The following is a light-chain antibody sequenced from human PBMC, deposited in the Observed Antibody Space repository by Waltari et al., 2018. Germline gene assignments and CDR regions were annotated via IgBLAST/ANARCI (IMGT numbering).Light chain of an antibody. V-gene: IGKV3-20*01. CDR2: GAS. CDR3: QEYGGKT. CDR1: QRVNNNY. J-gene: IGKJ1*01. Sequence: EIVLTQSPGTLSLSPGERATLSCRASQRVNNNYLAWYQQKPGQAPRLLIHGASSRATGIPDRFSGSGSGTAFTLTISRLEPEDFAVYYCQEYGGKTFGQGTKVEIK.